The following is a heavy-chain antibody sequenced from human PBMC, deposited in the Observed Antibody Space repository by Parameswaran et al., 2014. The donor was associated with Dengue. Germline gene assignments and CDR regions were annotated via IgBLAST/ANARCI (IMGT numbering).Heavy chain of an antibody. V-gene: IGHV1-2*02. CDR1: GYTFNDYH. CDR3: AKSEYCDTTNCYPSLEGWFDP. Sequence: ASVKVSCKASGYTFNDYHIHWVRQAPGQGLEWMGWINPKSGDTQYAQKFQGRVTMTRDTSITTAYMELSRLRFDDTAVYYCAKSEYCDTTNCYPSLEGWFDPWGQGTLVTVSS. D-gene: IGHD2-2*01. CDR2: INPKSGDT. J-gene: IGHJ5*02.